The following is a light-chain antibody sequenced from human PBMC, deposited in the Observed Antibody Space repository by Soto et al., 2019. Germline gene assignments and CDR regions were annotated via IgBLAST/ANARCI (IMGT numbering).Light chain of an antibody. CDR1: QSVIADY. CDR2: AVS. V-gene: IGKV3-20*01. Sequence: EIVLTQSPGTLSLSPGERATLSCWASQSVIADYLAWYQHKPGQAPRLLIHAVSNRATGIPGRFSGSGSGTDFTLTISRLEPEDFGVYYCQQYGSAPHTFGQGTKLEIK. J-gene: IGKJ2*01. CDR3: QQYGSAPHT.